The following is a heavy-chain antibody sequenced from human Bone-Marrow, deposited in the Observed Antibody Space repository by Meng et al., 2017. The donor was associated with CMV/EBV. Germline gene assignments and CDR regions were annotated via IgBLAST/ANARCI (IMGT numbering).Heavy chain of an antibody. Sequence: GESLKISCAASGFAFGSYWMSWVRQAPGKGLEWVANIKQDGGDKYYVDSVKGRFTISRDNAKSSLCPQMSSLRVEATAVYYCARGGLYINGPPDAYDLWGQGTMVTVSS. CDR1: GFAFGSYW. CDR3: ARGGLYINGPPDAYDL. J-gene: IGHJ3*01. D-gene: IGHD2-8*01. CDR2: IKQDGGDK. V-gene: IGHV3-7*01.